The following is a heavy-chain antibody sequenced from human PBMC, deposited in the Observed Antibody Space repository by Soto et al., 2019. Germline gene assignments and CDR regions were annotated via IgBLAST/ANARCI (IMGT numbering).Heavy chain of an antibody. V-gene: IGHV4-59*01. Sequence: PSETLSLTCTVSGGSISSYYWSWIRQPPGKGLEWIGYIYYSGSTNYNPSLKSRVTISVDTSKNQFSLKLSSVTAADTAVYYCARVPEGRYCTNGVCYTPHFDYWGQGTLGTVS. J-gene: IGHJ4*02. CDR3: ARVPEGRYCTNGVCYTPHFDY. CDR2: IYYSGST. D-gene: IGHD2-8*01. CDR1: GGSISSYY.